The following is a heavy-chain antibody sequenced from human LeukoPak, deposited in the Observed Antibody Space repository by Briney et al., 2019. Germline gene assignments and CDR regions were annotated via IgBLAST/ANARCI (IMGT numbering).Heavy chain of an antibody. V-gene: IGHV1-2*02. CDR2: INPKSGGT. Sequence: ASVKVSCKASGYTFIGYYIHWVRQAPGQGLEWMGWINPKSGGTNYAQKFEGRVTMTGDTSINTAYMELSRLTSDDTAVYYCARDQASGSQTTWAFDIWGQGTMVTVSS. CDR1: GYTFIGYY. CDR3: ARDQASGSQTTWAFDI. D-gene: IGHD1-26*01. J-gene: IGHJ3*02.